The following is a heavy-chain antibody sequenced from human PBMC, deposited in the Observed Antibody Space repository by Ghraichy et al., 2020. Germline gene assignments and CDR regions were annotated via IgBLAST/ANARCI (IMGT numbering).Heavy chain of an antibody. Sequence: ASVKVSCKASGYTFTGHYIHWVRQAPGQGLEWMGWINPNSGGTNYAQRFQGRVTMTRDTSISTAYMELNRLRSDDTAVYYCARDKWGSSWVFDPWGQGTLVTVSS. CDR3: ARDKWGSSWVFDP. CDR2: INPNSGGT. J-gene: IGHJ5*02. V-gene: IGHV1-2*02. D-gene: IGHD6-13*01. CDR1: GYTFTGHY.